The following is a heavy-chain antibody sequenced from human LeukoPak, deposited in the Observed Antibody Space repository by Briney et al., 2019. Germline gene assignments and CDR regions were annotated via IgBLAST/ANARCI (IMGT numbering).Heavy chain of an antibody. CDR2: FSGSGSNT. Sequence: PGGSLRFSCVASGFTFSSYAMSWVRQAPGKGLEWVSGFSGSGSNTNYADSVKGRFTISRDNSKNTLYLQMNSLRVEDTAVYYCAKHSGGYYYYYGMDVWGQGTTVTVSS. V-gene: IGHV3-23*01. D-gene: IGHD3-16*01. CDR3: AKHSGGYYYYYGMDV. CDR1: GFTFSSYA. J-gene: IGHJ6*02.